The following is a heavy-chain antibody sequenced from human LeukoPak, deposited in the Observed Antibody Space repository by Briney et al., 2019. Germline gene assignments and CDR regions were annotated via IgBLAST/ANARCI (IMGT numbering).Heavy chain of an antibody. J-gene: IGHJ3*02. V-gene: IGHV1-2*02. D-gene: IGHD1-1*01. Sequence: ASVKVSCKASGGTFSSYAISWVRQAPGQGLEWMGWINPNSGGTNYAQKFQGRVTMTRDTSISTAYMELSRLRSDDTAVYYCARVGVHDAFDIWGQGTMVTVSS. CDR2: INPNSGGT. CDR1: GGTFSSYA. CDR3: ARVGVHDAFDI.